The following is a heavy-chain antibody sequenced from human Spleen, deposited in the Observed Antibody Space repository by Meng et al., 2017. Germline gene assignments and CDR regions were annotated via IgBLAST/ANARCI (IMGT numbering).Heavy chain of an antibody. J-gene: IGHJ4*02. CDR3: ATGAAAADH. D-gene: IGHD6-13*01. V-gene: IGHV3-15*01. CDR2: IKSKTDGGTA. Sequence: GESLKISCAASGFTFSNAWMSWVRQAPGKGLEWVGRIKSKTDGGTADYAAPVKGRFTISRDDSKNTLYLQMNSLITEGTAVYFCATGAAAADHWGQGTLVTVSS. CDR1: GFTFSNAW.